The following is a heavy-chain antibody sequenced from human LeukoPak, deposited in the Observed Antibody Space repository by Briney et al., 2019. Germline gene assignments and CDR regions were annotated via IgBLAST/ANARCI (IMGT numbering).Heavy chain of an antibody. D-gene: IGHD2-2*01. V-gene: IGHV4-34*01. CDR1: GGSFSGYY. CDR3: ARAFSGIVVVPAARTRWDY. J-gene: IGHJ4*02. CDR2: INHSGST. Sequence: SESLSLTCAIHGGSFSGYYWSWVRQPPGKGLEWIGEINHSGSTSYNPSLKSRVTISVDTSKNQFSLKLSSVTAAATGDYQCARAFSGIVVVPAARTRWDYSGAGTLVTVSS.